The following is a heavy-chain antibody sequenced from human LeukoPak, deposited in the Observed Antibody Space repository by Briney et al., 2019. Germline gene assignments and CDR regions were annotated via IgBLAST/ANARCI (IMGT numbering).Heavy chain of an antibody. CDR2: IYHSGST. CDR1: GGSISTYY. D-gene: IGHD5-12*01. J-gene: IGHJ4*02. V-gene: IGHV4-59*01. Sequence: SETLSLTCTLSGGSISTYYWSWIRQPPGKGLEWIGYIYHSGSTNYNPSLKSRVTISVDTSKNQFPLKLSSVTAADTAVYYCARGGGYASPIGYWGQGALVTASS. CDR3: ARGGGYASPIGY.